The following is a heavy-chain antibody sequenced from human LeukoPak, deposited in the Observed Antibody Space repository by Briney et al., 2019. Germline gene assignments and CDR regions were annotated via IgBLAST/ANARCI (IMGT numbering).Heavy chain of an antibody. Sequence: GGSLRLSCAASGFTFTSHGMHWVRQAPGKGLEWVADTSYDGSKKDYADSVKGRFTISRDNSRNTLCLQMNTLRAEDTAVYYCATSRLFWGQGTLVTVSS. J-gene: IGHJ4*01. CDR1: GFTFTSHG. CDR3: ATSRLF. CDR2: TSYDGSKK. V-gene: IGHV3-30*04.